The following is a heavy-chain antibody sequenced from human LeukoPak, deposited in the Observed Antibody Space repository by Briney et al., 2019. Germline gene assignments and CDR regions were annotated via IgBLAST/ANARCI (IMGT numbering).Heavy chain of an antibody. D-gene: IGHD1/OR15-1a*01. J-gene: IGHJ4*02. CDR2: ISSSGSTI. Sequence: GGSLTLSCAASGFTFSDYYMSWIRQASGKGLEWVSYISSSGSTIYYADPVKGRFTISRDNAKNSLYLQMNSLRAEDTAVYYCAGDLNINFDYWGQGTLVTVSS. CDR1: GFTFSDYY. V-gene: IGHV3-11*04. CDR3: AGDLNINFDY.